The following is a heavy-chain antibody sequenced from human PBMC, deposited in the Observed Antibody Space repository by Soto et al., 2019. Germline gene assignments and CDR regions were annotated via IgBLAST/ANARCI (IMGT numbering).Heavy chain of an antibody. CDR3: ARGFYTVTNWFDP. D-gene: IGHD4-17*01. Sequence: QVQLQESGPGLVKPSQTLSLTCTVSGGSISSGGYYWSWIRQHPGKGPEWIGYVYYSGSTYYNPSLKSRVTMSVDTSKNQFSMKLSYVTAADTAVYYCARGFYTVTNWFDPCGQRTMVTVSS. V-gene: IGHV4-31*03. J-gene: IGHJ5*02. CDR1: GGSISSGGYY. CDR2: VYYSGST.